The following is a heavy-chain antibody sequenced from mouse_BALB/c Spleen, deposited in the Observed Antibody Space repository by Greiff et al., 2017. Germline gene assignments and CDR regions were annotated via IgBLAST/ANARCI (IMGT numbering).Heavy chain of an antibody. D-gene: IGHD2-10*01. CDR3: TAYDGNYEGFDY. Sequence: VQLQQPGAELVKPGASVKMSCKASGYTFTSYWMHWVKQRPGQGLEWIGVIDPSDSYTSYNQKFKGKATLTVDTSSSTAYMQLSSLTSEDSAVYYCTAYDGNYEGFDYWGQGTTLTVSS. J-gene: IGHJ2*01. V-gene: IGHV1S127*01. CDR2: IDPSDSYT. CDR1: GYTFTSYW.